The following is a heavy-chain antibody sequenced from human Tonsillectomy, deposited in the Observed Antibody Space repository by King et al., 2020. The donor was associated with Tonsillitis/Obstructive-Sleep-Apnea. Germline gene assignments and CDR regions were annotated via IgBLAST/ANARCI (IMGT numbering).Heavy chain of an antibody. V-gene: IGHV4-59*01. D-gene: IGHD6-25*01. CDR2: IFYSGST. CDR3: ARGIPAAGYYFDY. Sequence: QLQESGPGLVKPSETLSLTCTVSGGSFSTYSWTWIRQPPGKGLEWIGYIFYSGSTNYNSSLKSRVTMSVDTSKNQFSLKLSSVTAADTAVYYCARGIPAAGYYFDYWGQGTLVTVSS. J-gene: IGHJ4*02. CDR1: GGSFSTYS.